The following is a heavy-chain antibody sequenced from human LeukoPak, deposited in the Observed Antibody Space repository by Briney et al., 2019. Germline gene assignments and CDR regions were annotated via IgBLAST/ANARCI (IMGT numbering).Heavy chain of an antibody. J-gene: IGHJ4*02. Sequence: ASVKVSCKASGYSFTRHGINWVRQAPGQGLEWMGWISAYNGNTNYAQKLQGRVTMTTDTSTSTAYMELRSLRSDDTAVYYCARGEVSVGNRPLDYWGQGTLVTVSS. CDR2: ISAYNGNT. CDR1: GYSFTRHG. V-gene: IGHV1-18*01. CDR3: ARGEVSVGNRPLDY. D-gene: IGHD6-6*01.